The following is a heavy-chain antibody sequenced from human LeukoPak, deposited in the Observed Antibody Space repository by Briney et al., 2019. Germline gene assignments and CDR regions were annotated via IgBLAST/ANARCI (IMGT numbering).Heavy chain of an antibody. CDR3: ARQYYYGSGSYYAEGIDYGMDV. D-gene: IGHD3-10*01. CDR1: GYTFTSYG. V-gene: IGHV1-18*01. J-gene: IGHJ6*02. CDR2: ISAYNGYT. Sequence: ASVKVSCKASGYTFTSYGITWVRQAPGQGLEWMGWISAYNGYTNYAQNPQGRVTMTADTSTTTAYMELRSLRSDDTAVYYCARQYYYGSGSYYAEGIDYGMDVWGQGTTVTVSS.